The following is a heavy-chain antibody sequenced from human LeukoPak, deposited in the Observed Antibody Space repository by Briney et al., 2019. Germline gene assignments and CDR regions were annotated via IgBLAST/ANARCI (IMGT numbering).Heavy chain of an antibody. Sequence: PGGSLRLSCVASGFTFSSYWMHWVRQAPGKGLVWVSHINNDGRSTTYADSVKGRFTISRDNAKNSLYLQMSNLRAEDTAVYFCARGGGLDVWGQGATVTVSS. CDR1: GFTFSSYW. D-gene: IGHD3-16*01. V-gene: IGHV3-74*01. J-gene: IGHJ6*02. CDR2: INNDGRST. CDR3: ARGGGLDV.